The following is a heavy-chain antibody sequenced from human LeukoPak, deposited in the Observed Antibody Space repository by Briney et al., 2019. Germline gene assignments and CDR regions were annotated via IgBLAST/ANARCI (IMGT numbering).Heavy chain of an antibody. Sequence: SETLSLTCTVSGGSISSGGYYWSWIRQHPGKAREWIGYIYYSGSTYYNPSLKSRVTISVDTSNNQFSLRLSSVTAADTAVYYCASGIGRNFDYWGQGTLVTVSS. CDR3: ASGIGRNFDY. CDR2: IYYSGST. D-gene: IGHD1-14*01. J-gene: IGHJ4*02. CDR1: GGSISSGGYY. V-gene: IGHV4-31*03.